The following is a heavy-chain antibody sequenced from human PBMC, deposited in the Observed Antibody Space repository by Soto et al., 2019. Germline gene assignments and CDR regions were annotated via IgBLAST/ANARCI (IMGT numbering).Heavy chain of an antibody. Sequence: EVQLVESGGGLVKPGGSLRLSCAAFGFTFSSYTMNWVRQAPGKGLEWVSSISSSSSYIYYADSVKGRFTISRDNAKTSLYLQMNSLRAVEKAVDDSEGDRGGDLKAFGIGGQWTMVTVSS. V-gene: IGHV3-21*01. CDR1: GFTFSSYT. CDR3: EGDRGGDLKAFGI. D-gene: IGHD3-16*01. CDR2: ISSSSSYI. J-gene: IGHJ3*02.